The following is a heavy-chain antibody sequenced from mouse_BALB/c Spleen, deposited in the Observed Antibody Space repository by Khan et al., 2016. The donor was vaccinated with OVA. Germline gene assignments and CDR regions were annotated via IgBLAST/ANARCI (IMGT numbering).Heavy chain of an antibody. CDR3: TRMYRSDFDH. V-gene: IGHV1-20*02. D-gene: IGHD1-1*01. CDR2: INPHIGET. J-gene: IGHJ2*01. CDR1: GYSFTGYF. Sequence: EVQLQQSGPELVRPGASVKISCTASGYSFTGYFMNWVMQSHGKSLEWIGRINPHIGETFYNQRFKDKATLTVDESSSTAHMELRSLASEDSAVYYCTRMYRSDFDHWGQGTTRTVSS.